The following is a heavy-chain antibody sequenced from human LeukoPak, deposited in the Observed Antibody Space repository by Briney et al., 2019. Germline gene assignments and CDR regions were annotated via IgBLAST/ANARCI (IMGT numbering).Heavy chain of an antibody. Sequence: PGESLKISCKGSGYSFTSYWIGWVRQMPGKGLEWMGIIYPGDSDTRYSPSFQGQVTISADKSISTAYLQWSGLKASDTAMYYCARQEYCSGGSCYTWFDPWGQGTLVTVSS. CDR1: GYSFTSYW. V-gene: IGHV5-51*01. CDR2: IYPGDSDT. J-gene: IGHJ5*02. D-gene: IGHD2-15*01. CDR3: ARQEYCSGGSCYTWFDP.